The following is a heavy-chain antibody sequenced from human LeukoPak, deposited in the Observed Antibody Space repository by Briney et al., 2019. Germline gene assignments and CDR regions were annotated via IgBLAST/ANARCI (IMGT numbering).Heavy chain of an antibody. Sequence: GRSLRLSCAASGFTFDDYAMHWVRQAPGKGLEWVSGISWNSGSIGYADSVKGRFTISRDNAKNSLYLQMNSLRAGDMALYYCAKGGYSYGDLEGYFDYWGQGTLVTVSS. J-gene: IGHJ4*02. CDR2: ISWNSGSI. D-gene: IGHD5-18*01. V-gene: IGHV3-9*03. CDR1: GFTFDDYA. CDR3: AKGGYSYGDLEGYFDY.